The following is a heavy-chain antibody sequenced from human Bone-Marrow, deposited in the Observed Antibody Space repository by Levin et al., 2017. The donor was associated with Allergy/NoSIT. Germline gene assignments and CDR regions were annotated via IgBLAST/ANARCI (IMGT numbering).Heavy chain of an antibody. CDR2: IYYNGKS. CDR3: ARAIPSGGNSYYYYYMDV. J-gene: IGHJ6*03. Sequence: SETLSLTCTVSGGSISSYYWTWIRQAPEKRLEWIGYIYYNGKSNYNPSLKTRVSISIDTSKNLFSLSLSSVTAADSAIYYCARAIPSGGNSYYYYYMDVWGKVITVTVSS. D-gene: IGHD4-23*01. V-gene: IGHV4-59*01. CDR1: GGSISSYY.